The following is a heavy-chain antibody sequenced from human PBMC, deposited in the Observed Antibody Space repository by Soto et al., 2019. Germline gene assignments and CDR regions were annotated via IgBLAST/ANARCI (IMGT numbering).Heavy chain of an antibody. V-gene: IGHV3-48*01. D-gene: IGHD3-16*02. J-gene: IGHJ4*02. CDR3: ARRGNDYIWGSYRDSYFDY. Sequence: GGSLRLSCAASGFTFSSYSMNWVRQAPGKGLEWVSYISSSSSTIYYADSVKGRFTISRDNAKNSLYLQMNSLRAEDTAVYYCARRGNDYIWGSYRDSYFDYWGQGTLVTVSS. CDR2: ISSSSSTI. CDR1: GFTFSSYS.